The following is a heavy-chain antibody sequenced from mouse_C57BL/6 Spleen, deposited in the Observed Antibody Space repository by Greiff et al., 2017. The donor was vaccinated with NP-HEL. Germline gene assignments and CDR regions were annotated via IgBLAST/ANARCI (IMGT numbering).Heavy chain of an antibody. V-gene: IGHV14-4*01. D-gene: IGHD1-1*01. CDR3: TTSLTTVVATRFAY. J-gene: IGHJ3*01. Sequence: EVKLVESGAELVRPGASVKLSCTASGFNIKDDYMHWVKQRPEQGLEWIGWIDPENGDTEYASKFQGKATITADTSSNTAYLQLSSLTSEDTAVYYCTTSLTTVVATRFAYWGQGTLVTVSA. CDR1: GFNIKDDY. CDR2: IDPENGDT.